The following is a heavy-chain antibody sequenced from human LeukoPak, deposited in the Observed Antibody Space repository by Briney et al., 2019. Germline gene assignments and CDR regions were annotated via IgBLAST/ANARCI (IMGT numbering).Heavy chain of an antibody. CDR3: AYSSRLYFDY. CDR1: GFTFSTYS. V-gene: IGHV3-21*01. J-gene: IGHJ4*02. D-gene: IGHD6-13*01. Sequence: GGSLRLPCAASGFTFSTYSMNWVRQAPGKGVEWVSSISGSSSFIYYADSVKGRFTISRDNAKNSLYLQMNSLRAEDTAVYYCAYSSRLYFDYWGQGTLVTVSS. CDR2: ISGSSSFI.